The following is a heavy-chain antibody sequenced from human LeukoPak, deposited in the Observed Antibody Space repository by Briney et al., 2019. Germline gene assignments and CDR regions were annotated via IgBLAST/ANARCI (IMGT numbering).Heavy chain of an antibody. CDR1: GYTFTSYY. Sequence: SVKVSCKASGYTFTSYYMHWVRQAPGQGLEWMGRIIPILGIANYTQKFQGRVTITADKSTSTAYMELSSLRSEDTAVYYCARDRGPDSYGXFYYGMDV. CDR3: ARDRGPDSYGXFYYGMDV. D-gene: IGHD5-18*01. V-gene: IGHV1-69*04. CDR2: IIPILGIA. J-gene: IGHJ6*01.